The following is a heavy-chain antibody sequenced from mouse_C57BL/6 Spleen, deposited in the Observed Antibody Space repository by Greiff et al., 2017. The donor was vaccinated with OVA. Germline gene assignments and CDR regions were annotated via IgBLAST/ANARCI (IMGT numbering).Heavy chain of an antibody. D-gene: IGHD3-2*02. CDR1: GYTFTSYW. CDR2: INPSSGYT. Sequence: QVQLKQSGAELAKPGASVKLSCKASGYTFTSYWMHWVKQRPGQGLEWIGYINPSSGYTKYNQKFKYKATLTADKSSSTAYMQLSSLTYEDSAVYYCARSGDSSGRYACWGKGTLVTVAA. CDR3: ARSGDSSGRYAC. V-gene: IGHV1-7*01. J-gene: IGHJ3*01.